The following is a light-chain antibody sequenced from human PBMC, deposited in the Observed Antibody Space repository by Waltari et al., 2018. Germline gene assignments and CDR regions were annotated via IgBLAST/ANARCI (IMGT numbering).Light chain of an antibody. Sequence: EIALTQSPGTLSLPPGERATLSFRASQSVRGSLAWYQQQGGQAPSLPIYGASSRATGIPDRFSGSGSGTDFSLTISRLEPEDFAVYYCQNYVRLPATFGQGTKVEI. J-gene: IGKJ1*01. CDR1: QSVRGS. CDR3: QNYVRLPAT. CDR2: GAS. V-gene: IGKV3-20*01.